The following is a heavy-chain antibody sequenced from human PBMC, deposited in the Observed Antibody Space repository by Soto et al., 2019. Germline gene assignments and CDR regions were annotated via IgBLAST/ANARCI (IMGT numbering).Heavy chain of an antibody. CDR1: GGSISRGGYY. J-gene: IGHJ3*02. Sequence: SETLSLTCTFSGGSISRGGYYLSWFRQDPGKGLVWIGYIYYSGSTYYNPSLRSRVTISVDTSKNQFSLKLSSVTAADTAVYYCARYGSFGGVIVAPTHDAFDIWGQGTMVTVSS. V-gene: IGHV4-31*03. CDR3: ARYGSFGGVIVAPTHDAFDI. D-gene: IGHD3-16*02. CDR2: IYYSGST.